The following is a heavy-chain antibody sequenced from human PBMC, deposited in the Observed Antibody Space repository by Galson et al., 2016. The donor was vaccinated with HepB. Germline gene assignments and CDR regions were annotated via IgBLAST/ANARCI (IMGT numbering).Heavy chain of an antibody. CDR1: GGSISTYY. D-gene: IGHD4-23*01. J-gene: IGHJ3*02. CDR3: ARAVGGTRDVFEI. Sequence: SETLSLTCTVSGGSISTYYWNWIRQPPGKGLEWIGYMYYSGITDHNTSLRSRVTISVDTSKNHFSLRLTSVTAPDTAMYYCARAVGGTRDVFEIWDQGTMVTVSS. CDR2: MYYSGIT. V-gene: IGHV4-59*13.